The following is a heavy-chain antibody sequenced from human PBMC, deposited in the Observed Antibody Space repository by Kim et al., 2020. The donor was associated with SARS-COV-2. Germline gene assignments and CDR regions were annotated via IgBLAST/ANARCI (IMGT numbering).Heavy chain of an antibody. CDR3: ARAPYSRSYLDL. CDR2: IYSTGST. Sequence: SETLSLTCTVSGDSINNRNYCWGWIRQTPGRGLEWIGSIYSTGSTYQNPSLKSRLTISIDTSQSQFSLRLSSATAADTAVYYCARAPYSRSYLDLWGQG. V-gene: IGHV4-39*01. D-gene: IGHD6-13*01. J-gene: IGHJ4*02. CDR1: GDSINNRNYC.